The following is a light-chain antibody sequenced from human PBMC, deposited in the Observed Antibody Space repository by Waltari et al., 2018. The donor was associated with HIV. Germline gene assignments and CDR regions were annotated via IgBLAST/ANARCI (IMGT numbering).Light chain of an antibody. CDR1: QGVSITY. CDR3: QQFGASHWT. V-gene: IGKV3-20*01. J-gene: IGKJ1*01. Sequence: EIVLPQSPETLFLSPGERATLSCRASQGVSITYLAWYQQRPGQPPRLLIYGAFNRASGIPDRFSGSGSGTDFTLTIDRVEPEEFAVYYCQQFGASHWTFGQGTKVE. CDR2: GAF.